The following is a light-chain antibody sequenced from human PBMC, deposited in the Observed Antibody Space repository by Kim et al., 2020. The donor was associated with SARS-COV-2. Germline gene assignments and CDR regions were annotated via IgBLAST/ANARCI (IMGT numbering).Light chain of an antibody. CDR3: QQYYNAPLT. CDR2: WAS. V-gene: IGKV4-1*01. J-gene: IGKJ4*01. CDR1: QSLFRTSNNKNF. Sequence: TATINCKSSQSLFRTSNNKNFLAWFQQKPGQPPKLLIYWASARESGVPDRFSASGSGTHFTLTISSLQAEDVALYYCQQYYNAPLTFGGGTKLEI.